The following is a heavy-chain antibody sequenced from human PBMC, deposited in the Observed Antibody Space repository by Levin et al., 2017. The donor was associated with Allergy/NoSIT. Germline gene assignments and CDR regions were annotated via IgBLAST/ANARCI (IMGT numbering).Heavy chain of an antibody. V-gene: IGHV1-2*02. CDR2: IAPNSGDT. D-gene: IGHD3-16*01. J-gene: IGHJ4*02. CDR3: AAYFYEIPY. CDR1: GYTFTAYH. Sequence: PAASVKVSCKASGYTFTAYHIHWVRQAPGQGLEWMGWIAPNSGDTNYAQNFQGRVTMTRDTSITTAYMELSRLTSDDTALYYCAAYFYEIPYWGQGTLVTVSS.